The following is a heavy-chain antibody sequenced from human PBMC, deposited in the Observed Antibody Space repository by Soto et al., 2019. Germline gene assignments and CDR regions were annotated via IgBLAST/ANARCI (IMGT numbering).Heavy chain of an antibody. J-gene: IGHJ1*01. CDR1: GGSVSSGSYY. Sequence: QVQLQESGPGLVKPSETLSLTCTVSGGSVSSGSYYWSWIRQPPGKGLEWIGYIFYSGSTNYNPPLKSRVNISVDTSKKQFSLRLTSVTAADTARYYCARGYCYDSSGYYPPYFHHWGQGTLVTVSS. D-gene: IGHD3-22*01. CDR3: ARGYCYDSSGYYPPYFHH. CDR2: IFYSGST. V-gene: IGHV4-61*01.